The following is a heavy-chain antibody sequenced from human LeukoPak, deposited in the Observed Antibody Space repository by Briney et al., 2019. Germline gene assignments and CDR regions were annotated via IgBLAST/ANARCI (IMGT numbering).Heavy chain of an antibody. V-gene: IGHV3-9*01. CDR3: AKAETGYYYVIGYFQH. CDR1: GFTFDDYA. D-gene: IGHD3-22*01. CDR2: ISWNSGSI. J-gene: IGHJ1*01. Sequence: PGGSLRLSCAASGFTFDDYAMHWVRQAPGKGLEWVSGISWNSGSIGYADSVKGRFTISRDNAKNSLYLRMNSLRAEDTALYYCAKAETGYYYVIGYFQHWGQGTLVTVSS.